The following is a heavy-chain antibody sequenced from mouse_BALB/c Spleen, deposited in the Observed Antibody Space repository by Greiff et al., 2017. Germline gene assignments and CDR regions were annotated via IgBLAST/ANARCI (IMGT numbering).Heavy chain of an antibody. D-gene: IGHD2-4*01. Sequence: DVKLQESGPGLVKPSQSLSLTCSVTGYSITSGYYWNWIRQFPGNKLEWMGYISYDGSNNYNPSLKNRISITRDTSKNQFFLKLNAVTTEDTATYYCAPYDYDWFAYWGQGTLVTVSA. CDR1: GYSITSGYY. V-gene: IGHV3-6*02. CDR2: ISYDGSN. J-gene: IGHJ3*01. CDR3: APYDYDWFAY.